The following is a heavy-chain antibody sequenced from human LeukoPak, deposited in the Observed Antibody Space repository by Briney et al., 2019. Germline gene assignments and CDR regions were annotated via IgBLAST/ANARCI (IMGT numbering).Heavy chain of an antibody. Sequence: SETLSLTCTVSGGSISSSSYYWGWIRQPPGKGLEWIGYIYYSGSTNYNPSLKSRVTISVDTSKNQFSLKLSSVTAADTAVYYCARASYYYGSGSYRYLDIWGQGTMVTVSS. V-gene: IGHV4-61*05. D-gene: IGHD3-10*01. CDR1: GGSISSSSYY. CDR2: IYYSGST. J-gene: IGHJ3*02. CDR3: ARASYYYGSGSYRYLDI.